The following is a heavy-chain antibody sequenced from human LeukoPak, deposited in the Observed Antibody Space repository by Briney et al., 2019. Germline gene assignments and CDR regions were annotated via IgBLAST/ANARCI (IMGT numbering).Heavy chain of an antibody. CDR2: IYYSGST. CDR3: ARHLGGYYYYGMDV. J-gene: IGHJ6*02. D-gene: IGHD2-15*01. Sequence: SETLSLTCTVSGGSISSYYWSWIRQPPGKGLEWIGYIYYSGSTNYNPSLKSRVTISVDTSKNQFSPKLSSVTAADTAVYYCARHLGGYYYYGMDVWGQGTTVTVSS. V-gene: IGHV4-59*08. CDR1: GGSISSYY.